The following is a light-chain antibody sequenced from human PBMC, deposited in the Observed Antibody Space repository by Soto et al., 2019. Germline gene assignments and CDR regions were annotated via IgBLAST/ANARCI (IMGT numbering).Light chain of an antibody. Sequence: EIVLTQSPGTLSLSPGERATLSCRASQTVSSTFLAWYQQKPGQAPRLLIYGAFTRATGIPDRFSGSGSGTDFTLSISSLEPEDFAVYFCHYGTSPPWTFGLGTKVEIK. CDR2: GAF. J-gene: IGKJ1*01. CDR1: QTVSSTF. V-gene: IGKV3-20*01. CDR3: HYGTSPPWT.